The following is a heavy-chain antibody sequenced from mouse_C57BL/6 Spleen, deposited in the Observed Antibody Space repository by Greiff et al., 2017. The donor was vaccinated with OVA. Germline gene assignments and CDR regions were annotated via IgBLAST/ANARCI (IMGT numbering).Heavy chain of an antibody. Sequence: QVQLQQSGAELVRPGSSVKLSCKASGYTFTSYWMHWVKQRPIQGLEWIGNIDPSDSETHYNQKFKDKATLTVDKSSSTAYMQLSSLTSEDSAVYYCARNYGSSYPYWYFDVWGTGTTVTVSS. D-gene: IGHD1-1*01. J-gene: IGHJ1*03. CDR1: GYTFTSYW. CDR2: IDPSDSET. CDR3: ARNYGSSYPYWYFDV. V-gene: IGHV1-52*01.